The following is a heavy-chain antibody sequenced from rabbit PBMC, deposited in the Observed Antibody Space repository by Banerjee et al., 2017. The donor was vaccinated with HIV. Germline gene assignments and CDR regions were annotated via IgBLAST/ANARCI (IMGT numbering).Heavy chain of an antibody. CDR2: ISTGGRNT. Sequence: LEESGGGLVQPEGSLALTCKASGFTISSNAMCWVRQAPGKGLEWIGCISTGGRNTYYASWAKGRFTISRSTSLNTVTLQMTSLTAADTATYFCARDGDSSGWYYFNLWGPGTLVTVS. V-gene: IGHV1S47*01. D-gene: IGHD4-1*01. CDR3: ARDGDSSGWYYFNL. J-gene: IGHJ4*01. CDR1: GFTISSNA.